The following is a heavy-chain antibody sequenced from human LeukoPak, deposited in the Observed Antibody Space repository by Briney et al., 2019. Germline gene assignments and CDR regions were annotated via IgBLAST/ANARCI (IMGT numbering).Heavy chain of an antibody. CDR1: GFTFSRYA. CDR2: ISGVDDYT. V-gene: IGHV3-23*01. J-gene: IGHJ6*02. CDR3: ARGVYYYGMDV. Sequence: GGSLRLSCAASGFTFSRYAMAWVRQAPGKRLEWVSTISGVDDYTYYADSVKGRFTISRDNSKNTLYLQMNSLRAEGTAVYYCARGVYYYGMDVWGQGTTVTVSS.